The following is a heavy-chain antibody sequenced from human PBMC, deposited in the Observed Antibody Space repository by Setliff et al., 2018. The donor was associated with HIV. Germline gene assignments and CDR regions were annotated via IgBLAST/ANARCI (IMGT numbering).Heavy chain of an antibody. CDR2: IYYSGTT. V-gene: IGHV4-39*01. D-gene: IGHD3-10*01. Sequence: SETLSLTCTVSGASVNSNNYYWGWIRQPPGKGLEWIASIYYSGTTYYNPSLKSRVTISVDTSKNQFSLKLSSVTAADTAVYYCARLLLSLARGIINSGDRFFDYWGQGSLVTVSS. CDR3: ARLLLSLARGIINSGDRFFDY. J-gene: IGHJ4*02. CDR1: GASVNSNNYY.